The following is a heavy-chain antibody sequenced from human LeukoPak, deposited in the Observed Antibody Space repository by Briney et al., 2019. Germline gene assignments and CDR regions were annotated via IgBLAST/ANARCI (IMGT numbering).Heavy chain of an antibody. J-gene: IGHJ3*02. Sequence: GESLKISCKGSGYSFTSYWIGWVRPMPGKGLEWMGIIYPGDSDTRYSPSFQGQVTISADKSISTAYLQWSSLKASDTAMYYCARHDCGGDCYEDAFDIWGQGTMVTVSS. CDR1: GYSFTSYW. D-gene: IGHD2-21*01. CDR2: IYPGDSDT. CDR3: ARHDCGGDCYEDAFDI. V-gene: IGHV5-51*01.